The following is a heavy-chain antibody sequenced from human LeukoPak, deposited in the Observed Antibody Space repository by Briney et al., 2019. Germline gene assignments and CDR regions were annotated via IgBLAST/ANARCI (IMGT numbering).Heavy chain of an antibody. CDR2: INPNSGGT. J-gene: IGHJ6*02. CDR3: ARGSVIVVAGIGAMDV. V-gene: IGHV1-2*04. D-gene: IGHD6-19*01. CDR1: GYTFTGYY. Sequence: ASVKVSCKASGYTFTGYYMHWVRQAPGQGLEWMGWINPNSGGTNYAQKFQGWVTMTSDTSISTAYMELSRLTSDDTAVYYCARGSVIVVAGIGAMDVWGQGTTVTVSS.